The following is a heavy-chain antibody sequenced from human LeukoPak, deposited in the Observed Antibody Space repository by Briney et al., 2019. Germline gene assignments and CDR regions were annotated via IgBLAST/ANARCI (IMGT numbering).Heavy chain of an antibody. J-gene: IGHJ4*02. CDR3: ARGRDGYNLYYFDY. CDR2: IYYSGST. V-gene: IGHV4-59*01. CDR1: GGSISSYY. Sequence: SETPSLTCTVSGGSISSYYWSWIRQPPGKGLEWIGYIYYSGSTNYNPSLKSRVTISVDTSKNQFSLKLSSVTAADTAVYYCARGRDGYNLYYFDYWGQGTLVTVSS. D-gene: IGHD5-24*01.